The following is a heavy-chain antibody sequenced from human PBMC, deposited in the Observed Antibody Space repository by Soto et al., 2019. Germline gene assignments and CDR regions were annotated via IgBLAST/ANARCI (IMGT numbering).Heavy chain of an antibody. CDR1: GYTFTSYY. Sequence: GASVKVSCKASGYTFTSYYMHWVRQAPGQGLEWMGIINPSGGSTSYAQKFQGRGTMTRDTSTRTVYMELSSLRYEDTDVYYCARQAEKGYCSRTSGPRRAYYYCMDVWGQGTTFTVSS. D-gene: IGHD2-2*01. V-gene: IGHV1-46*01. J-gene: IGHJ6*02. CDR3: ARQAEKGYCSRTSGPRRAYYYCMDV. CDR2: INPSGGST.